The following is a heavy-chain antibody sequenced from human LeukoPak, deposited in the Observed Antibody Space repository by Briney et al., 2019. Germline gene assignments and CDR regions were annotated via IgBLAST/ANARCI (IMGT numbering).Heavy chain of an antibody. J-gene: IGHJ4*02. CDR3: ARPGGGSGWYGLFDY. CDR2: IKQDGSEK. Sequence: PGGSLRLSCAASGFTFSSYWMSWVRQAPGKGLEWVANIKQDGSEKYYVDSVKGRFTISRDNAKNSLYLQMNSLRAEDTAVYCCARPGGGSGWYGLFDYWGQGTLVTVSS. V-gene: IGHV3-7*01. CDR1: GFTFSSYW. D-gene: IGHD6-19*01.